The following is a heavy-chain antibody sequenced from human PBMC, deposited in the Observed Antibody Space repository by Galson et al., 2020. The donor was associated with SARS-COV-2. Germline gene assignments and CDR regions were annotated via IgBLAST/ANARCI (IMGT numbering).Heavy chain of an antibody. CDR1: GGSSSDYY. CDR3: SSGMGGWFDP. CDR2: INHSGST. J-gene: IGHJ5*02. Sequence: SQTLSLICAVDGGSSSDYYWSWIRQSPGKGLEWIGEINHSGSTKSSPSLKSRVTIAVDTSKNQFSLKLSSVTAADTAVYFCSSGMGGWFDPWCQGTLVTFSS. V-gene: IGHV4-34*03. D-gene: IGHD3-10*01.